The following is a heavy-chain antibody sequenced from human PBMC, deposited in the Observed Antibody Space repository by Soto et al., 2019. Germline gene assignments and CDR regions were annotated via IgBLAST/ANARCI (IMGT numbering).Heavy chain of an antibody. CDR3: ARTPAH. D-gene: IGHD2-15*01. CDR1: GGSISSGGYY. V-gene: IGHV4-31*01. Sequence: QVQLQESGPGLVKPSQTLSLTCTVSGGSISSGGYYWSWIRQHPGKGLEWIGYSYYTGSPYYNPSLRSPVTISVDTPKTKFSLKLSSVTAADTAVYYCARTPAHWGQGTLVTVSS. CDR2: SYYTGSP. J-gene: IGHJ4*02.